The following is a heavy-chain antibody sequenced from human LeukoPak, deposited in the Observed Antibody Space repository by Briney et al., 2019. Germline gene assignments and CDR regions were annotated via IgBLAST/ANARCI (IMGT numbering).Heavy chain of an antibody. D-gene: IGHD3-10*01. CDR2: MNPNSGNT. CDR3: ARDRAGGWSDP. CDR1: GYTFRTYD. Sequence: ASVKVSCKASGYTFRTYDINWVRQATGQGLEWMGWMNPNSGNTGYAQKFQGRVTLTRNTSISTAYMELSSLRSEDTAVYYCARDRAGGWSDPWGQGTLVIVSS. J-gene: IGHJ5*02. V-gene: IGHV1-8*01.